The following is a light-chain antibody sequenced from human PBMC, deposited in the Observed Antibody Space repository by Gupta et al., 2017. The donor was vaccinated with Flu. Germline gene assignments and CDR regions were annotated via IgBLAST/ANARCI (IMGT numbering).Light chain of an antibody. V-gene: IGKV1-5*03. CDR2: KAS. CDR3: QHGNYASWT. J-gene: IGKJ1*01. CDR1: ENITSW. Sequence: PSTLAASVGDRVNITCRASENITSWLAWYQQKPGKAPNFVIYKASWVKGGVPSRFSGSGSGTEFTLTISSRQPDDFATYYCQHGNYASWTFGQGTMV.